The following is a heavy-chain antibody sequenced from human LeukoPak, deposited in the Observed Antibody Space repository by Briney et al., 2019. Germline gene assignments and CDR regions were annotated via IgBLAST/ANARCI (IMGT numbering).Heavy chain of an antibody. CDR2: ISYSGST. CDR3: AVHRTYYPFDY. J-gene: IGHJ4*02. Sequence: RASETLSLTCTVSGGSISSDTFHWGWIRQPPGKGLEWIGTISYSGSTNYKASLRGRITISRDTSKNQFSLEVSSVTAADTAVYYCAVHRTYYPFDYWGQGNLVTVSS. D-gene: IGHD1-26*01. V-gene: IGHV4-39*01. CDR1: GGSISSDTFH.